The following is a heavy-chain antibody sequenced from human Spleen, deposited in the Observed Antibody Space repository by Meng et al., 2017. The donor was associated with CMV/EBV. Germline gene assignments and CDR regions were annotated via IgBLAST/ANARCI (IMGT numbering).Heavy chain of an antibody. CDR1: GFTFTNYS. Sequence: GSLRLSCAASGFTFTNYSMNWVRQAPGKGLEWVSTISSSSRNKYYADSVKGRFTISRDNAKHSLYLQMNSLRAEDMAVYYCARGFGVVIFDYWGQGTLVTVSS. J-gene: IGHJ4*02. CDR3: ARGFGVVIFDY. V-gene: IGHV3-21*01. D-gene: IGHD3-3*01. CDR2: ISSSSRNK.